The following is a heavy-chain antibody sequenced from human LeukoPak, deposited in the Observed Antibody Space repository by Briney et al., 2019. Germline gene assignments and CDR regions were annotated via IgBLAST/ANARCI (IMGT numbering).Heavy chain of an antibody. Sequence: VKVSCKASGGTFSSYAISWVRQAPGQGLEWMGRIIPILGIANYAQKFQGRVTMTRDTSISTAYMELSRLRSDDTAVYYCARVMATTKVRDFDYWGQGTLVTVSS. D-gene: IGHD5-12*01. CDR3: ARVMATTKVRDFDY. J-gene: IGHJ4*02. V-gene: IGHV1-69*10. CDR2: IIPILGIA. CDR1: GGTFSSYA.